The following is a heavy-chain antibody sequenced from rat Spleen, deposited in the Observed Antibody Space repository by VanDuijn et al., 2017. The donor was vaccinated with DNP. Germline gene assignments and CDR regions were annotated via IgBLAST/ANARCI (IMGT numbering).Heavy chain of an antibody. CDR2: ISFEGSST. Sequence: EVQLVESGGGLVQPGRSLKLSCAASGFTFSKYGMAWVRQAPKKGLEWVASISFEGSSTYYGDSVKGRFTISRDNAKSTLYLQMNSLRSEDTATYYCARPESTGMVDAIDAWGQGTSVTVSS. J-gene: IGHJ4*01. V-gene: IGHV5-22*01. CDR1: GFTFSKYG. D-gene: IGHD1-11*01. CDR3: ARPESTGMVDAIDA.